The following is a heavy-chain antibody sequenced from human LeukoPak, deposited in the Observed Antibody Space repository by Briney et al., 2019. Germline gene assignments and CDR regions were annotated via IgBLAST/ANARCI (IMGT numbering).Heavy chain of an antibody. D-gene: IGHD2-2*01. J-gene: IGHJ4*02. CDR1: GYRFSSYW. CDR2: IYPRASRA. V-gene: IGHV5-51*01. Sequence: GESLKISCKGSGYRFSSYWIAWVRQMPGKGLEWMGVIYPRASRATYSPSFQGQVTISADKSISTAYLQWTSLKASDTAMYYCARHLSDITSSPNYWGPGTLVTVSS. CDR3: ARHLSDITSSPNY.